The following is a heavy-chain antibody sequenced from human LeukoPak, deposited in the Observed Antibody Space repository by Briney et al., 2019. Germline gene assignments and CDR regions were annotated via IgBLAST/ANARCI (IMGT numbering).Heavy chain of an antibody. Sequence: PGGSLRLSCAVSGFTVTGNYMTWVRQAPGKGLEWVSIICSDGSTYYADSVKGRFSISRDHSKNTVFLQMNSLRGEDTGVYYCAGVIQSQLLKGYFDFWGQGALVTVSS. D-gene: IGHD2-2*01. V-gene: IGHV3-53*01. J-gene: IGHJ4*02. CDR1: GFTVTGNY. CDR2: ICSDGST. CDR3: AGVIQSQLLKGYFDF.